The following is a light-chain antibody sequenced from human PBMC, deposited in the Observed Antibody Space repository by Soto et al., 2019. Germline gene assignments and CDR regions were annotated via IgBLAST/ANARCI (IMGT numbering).Light chain of an antibody. Sequence: EIVLTQSPATLSLSPGERATLSCRASQSIGTYLAWYQHIPGQAPRLLIYDASNRATGIPARCSGSGSGRDFTLTIRSLVAENFTAYYSQVFYTWAHNFGQGTKREIK. V-gene: IGKV3-11*02. CDR1: QSIGTY. CDR2: DAS. CDR3: QVFYTWAHN. J-gene: IGKJ2*01.